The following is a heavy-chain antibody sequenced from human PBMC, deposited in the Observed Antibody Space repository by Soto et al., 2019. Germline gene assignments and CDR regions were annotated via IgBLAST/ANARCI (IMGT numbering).Heavy chain of an antibody. V-gene: IGHV3-66*04. CDR3: ARHCSGGSCYSAQPYYYYYMDV. J-gene: IGHJ6*03. CDR1: GFTVSSNY. Sequence: PGGSLRLSCAASGFTVSSNYMSWVRQAPGKGLEWVSVIYSGGSTYYADSVKGRFTISRDNSKNTLYLQMNSLRAEDTAVYYCARHCSGGSCYSAQPYYYYYMDVWGKGTTVTVSS. CDR2: IYSGGST. D-gene: IGHD2-15*01.